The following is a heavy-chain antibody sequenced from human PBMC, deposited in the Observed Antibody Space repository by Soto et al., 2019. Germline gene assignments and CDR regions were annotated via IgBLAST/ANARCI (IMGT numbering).Heavy chain of an antibody. J-gene: IGHJ4*02. Sequence: QVQLVQSGAEAKKPGSSVKVSCKASGGTFSNYPISWVRQAPGQGLKWMGAIIPIFGTTNYAQKFQGRVTITADESASTAYMELSSLTSADTALYYCARPRTVATTKGYDYWGQGTLVTVSS. D-gene: IGHD1-1*01. V-gene: IGHV1-69*01. CDR1: GGTFSNYP. CDR3: ARPRTVATTKGYDY. CDR2: IIPIFGTT.